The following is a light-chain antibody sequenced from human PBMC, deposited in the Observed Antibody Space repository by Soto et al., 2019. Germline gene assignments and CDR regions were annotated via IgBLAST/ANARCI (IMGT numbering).Light chain of an antibody. V-gene: IGLV2-23*01. CDR2: EAS. Sequence: QSVLTQPASVSGSPGQSITISCTGTSRNIGSYNLVSWYQQHPGKAPKLMIYEASKRPSGVSNRFSGSKSGNTASLTISGLQAEDEADYYCSSYAGSSTWVFGGGTKLTVL. CDR3: SSYAGSSTWV. CDR1: SRNIGSYNL. J-gene: IGLJ2*01.